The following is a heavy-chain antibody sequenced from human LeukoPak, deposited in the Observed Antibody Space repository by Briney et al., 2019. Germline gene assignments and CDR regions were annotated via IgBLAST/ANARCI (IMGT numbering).Heavy chain of an antibody. J-gene: IGHJ4*02. D-gene: IGHD5-24*01. V-gene: IGHV3-48*03. CDR1: GFTFSSYE. CDR3: ARDLGRGLSVDY. Sequence: GGSLRLSCAASGFTFSSYEMNWVRQAPGKGLEWVSYISSSGSIIYYADSVKGRFTISRDNAKNSLYLQMNSLRAEDTAVYYCARDLGRGLSVDYWGQGTLVTVSS. CDR2: ISSSGSII.